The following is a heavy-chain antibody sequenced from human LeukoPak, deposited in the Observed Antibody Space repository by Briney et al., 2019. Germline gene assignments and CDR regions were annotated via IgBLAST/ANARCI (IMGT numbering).Heavy chain of an antibody. CDR1: GGTFSSYA. J-gene: IGHJ4*02. Sequence: SVKVSCKASGGTFSSYAISWVRQAPGQGLEWMGGIIPIFGTANYAQKFQGRVTITADESTSTAYMELSSLRSGDTAVYYCARDPTPGYCSGGSCYVPLNYFDYWGQGTLVTVSS. D-gene: IGHD2-15*01. CDR3: ARDPTPGYCSGGSCYVPLNYFDY. V-gene: IGHV1-69*13. CDR2: IIPIFGTA.